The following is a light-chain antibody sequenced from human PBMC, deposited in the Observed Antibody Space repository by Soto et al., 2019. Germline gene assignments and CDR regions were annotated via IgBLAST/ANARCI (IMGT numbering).Light chain of an antibody. J-gene: IGLJ3*02. CDR1: HSNIGTKS. V-gene: IGLV1-44*01. Sequence: QSVLTQPPSASGTPGQRVTISCSGSHSNIGTKSVKWFQQVPGAAPKSRIYKTDQRPSGVPDRFSGSKSGTSASLAISGLQPEDEADYYCASWDDSLNGVVFGGGTKLTVL. CDR2: KTD. CDR3: ASWDDSLNGVV.